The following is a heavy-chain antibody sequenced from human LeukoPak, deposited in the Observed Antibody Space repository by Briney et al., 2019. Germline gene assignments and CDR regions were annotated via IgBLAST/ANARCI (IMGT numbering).Heavy chain of an antibody. V-gene: IGHV3-30-3*01. CDR2: KSYDGSNK. D-gene: IGHD6-13*01. J-gene: IGHJ4*02. Sequence: GRSLRLSCAASGFTFSSYAMHWVRQAPDRGLEWVAVKSYDGSNKYYADSVKGRFTISRDNSKNTLYLKLNSLRAEDAAVYYCADLAAERHWGQGTLVTVSS. CDR1: GFTFSSYA. CDR3: ADLAAERH.